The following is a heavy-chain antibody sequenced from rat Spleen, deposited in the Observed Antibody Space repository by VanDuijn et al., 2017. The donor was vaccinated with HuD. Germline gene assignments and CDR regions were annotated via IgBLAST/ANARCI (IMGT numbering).Heavy chain of an antibody. CDR2: IITIGGDS. J-gene: IGHJ2*01. D-gene: IGHD1-1*01. CDR1: GFTFNNYW. CDR3: TRRGLYWDYFDY. Sequence: EVQLVESGGGLVQPGRSLKLSCVASGFTFNNYWMTWIRQAPGKGLEWVASIITIGGDSFYSDSVKGRFTVSRDNAKSTLYLQMNSLRSEDTATYYCTRRGLYWDYFDYWGQGVMVTVSS. V-gene: IGHV5-31*01.